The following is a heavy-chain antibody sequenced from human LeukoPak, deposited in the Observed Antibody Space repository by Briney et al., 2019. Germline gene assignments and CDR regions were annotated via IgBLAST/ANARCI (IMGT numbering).Heavy chain of an antibody. D-gene: IGHD4-17*01. Sequence: GALGLSFVGSWFPFRKYHMDWVRQAPGEGLGGGSGIYGGTTTRTFYAESVKGRFTISRDNSKNTLYLQMNSLRDEDTATYYCAKDVTPDGLWDIDYWGQGTLITVSS. CDR3: AKDVTPDGLWDIDY. V-gene: IGHV3-23*01. CDR2: IYGGTTTRT. J-gene: IGHJ4*02. CDR1: WFPFRKYH.